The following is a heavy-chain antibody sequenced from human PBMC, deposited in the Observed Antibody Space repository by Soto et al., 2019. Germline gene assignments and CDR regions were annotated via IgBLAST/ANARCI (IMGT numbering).Heavy chain of an antibody. CDR3: ASWGSGSFPYYYYYYGMDV. CDR1: GGSISSSSYY. CDR2: IYYSGST. Sequence: LSLTCTVSGGSISSSSYYWGWIRQPPGKGLEWIGSIYYSGSTYYNLSLKSRVTISVDTSKNQFSLKLSSVTAADTAVYYCASWGSGSFPYYYYYYGMDVWGQGTTVTVSS. D-gene: IGHD1-26*01. J-gene: IGHJ6*02. V-gene: IGHV4-39*01.